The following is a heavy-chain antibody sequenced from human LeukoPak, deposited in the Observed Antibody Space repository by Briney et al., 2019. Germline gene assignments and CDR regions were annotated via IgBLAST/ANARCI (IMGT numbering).Heavy chain of an antibody. CDR1: GGSINNNKW. J-gene: IGHJ5*02. CDR3: ARGKTDIVIVAWFDP. D-gene: IGHD2/OR15-2a*01. V-gene: IGHV4-4*02. Sequence: PSETLSLTCVVSGGSINNNKWWSWVRQPPGRGLEWIGYIYHSGSTYYNPSLKTRVTISVDRSKNQFSLRLNSVTAADTAVYYCARGKTDIVIVAWFDPWGQGTLVTVSS. CDR2: IYHSGST.